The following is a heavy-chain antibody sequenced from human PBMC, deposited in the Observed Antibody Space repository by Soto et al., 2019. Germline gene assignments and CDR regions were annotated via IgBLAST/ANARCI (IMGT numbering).Heavy chain of an antibody. J-gene: IGHJ5*02. Sequence: HPGGSLRLSCAASGFTFSSYAMSWVRQAPGKGLEWVSAISGSGGSTYYADSVKGRFTISRDNSKNTLYLQMNSLRAEDTAVYYCASHRPITMVRGVIIYRGPRLEPFDPWGQGTPVTVSS. D-gene: IGHD3-10*01. CDR1: GFTFSSYA. V-gene: IGHV3-23*01. CDR3: ASHRPITMVRGVIIYRGPRLEPFDP. CDR2: ISGSGGST.